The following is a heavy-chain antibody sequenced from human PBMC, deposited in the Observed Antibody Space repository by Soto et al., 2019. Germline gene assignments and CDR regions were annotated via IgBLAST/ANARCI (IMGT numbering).Heavy chain of an antibody. Sequence: EVQLVESGGGLVKPGGSLRLSCAASGFTFSSYSMNWVRQAPGKGLEWVSSISSSSSYIYYADSVKGRFTISRDNAKNSLYMQMNSLRAEDTAVYYCARYEGYCSSTSCYVGRVDYWGQGTLVTVSS. V-gene: IGHV3-21*01. CDR1: GFTFSSYS. CDR3: ARYEGYCSSTSCYVGRVDY. CDR2: ISSSSSYI. J-gene: IGHJ4*02. D-gene: IGHD2-2*01.